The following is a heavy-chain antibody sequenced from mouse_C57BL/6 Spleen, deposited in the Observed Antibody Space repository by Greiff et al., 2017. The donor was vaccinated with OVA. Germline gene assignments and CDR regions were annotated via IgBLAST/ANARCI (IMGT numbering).Heavy chain of an antibody. CDR2: IYPGDGDT. CDR1: GYAFSSSW. J-gene: IGHJ2*01. Sequence: QVQLQQSGPELVKPGASVKISCKASGYAFSSSWMNWVKQRPGKGLEWIGRIYPGDGDTNYNGKFKGKATLTADKSSSTAYMQLSSLTSEDSAVYFCARSTMVPYYFDYWGQGTTLTVSS. V-gene: IGHV1-82*01. D-gene: IGHD2-2*01. CDR3: ARSTMVPYYFDY.